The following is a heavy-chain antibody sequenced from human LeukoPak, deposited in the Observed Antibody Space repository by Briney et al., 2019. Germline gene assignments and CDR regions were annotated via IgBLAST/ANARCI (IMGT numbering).Heavy chain of an antibody. CDR1: GFSFSTSEVA. Sequence: SGPTLVKPTQTLTPTCTFSGFSFSTSEVAVGWIRQPPGKALEWLALIFWDDDDRYSPSLKNRLTITKDTSKNQVVLTMTSMDPLDTATYYCAHRRSYGDYDYWGQGTLVTVSS. J-gene: IGHJ4*02. CDR2: IFWDDDD. CDR3: AHRRSYGDYDY. V-gene: IGHV2-5*02. D-gene: IGHD4-17*01.